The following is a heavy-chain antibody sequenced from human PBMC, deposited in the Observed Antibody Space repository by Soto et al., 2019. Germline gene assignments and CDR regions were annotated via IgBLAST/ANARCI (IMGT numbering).Heavy chain of an antibody. CDR3: AREEGDPIAAAGEFDY. Sequence: SSETLSLTCTVSGGSISSYYWSWIRQPPGKGLEWIGYIYYSGSTNYNPSLKSRVTISVDTSKNQFSLKLSSVTAADTAVYYCAREEGDPIAAAGEFDYWGQGTLVTVSS. D-gene: IGHD6-13*01. CDR2: IYYSGST. J-gene: IGHJ4*02. V-gene: IGHV4-59*01. CDR1: GGSISSYY.